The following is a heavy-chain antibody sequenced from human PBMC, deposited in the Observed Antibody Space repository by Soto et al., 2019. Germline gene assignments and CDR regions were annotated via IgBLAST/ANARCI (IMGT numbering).Heavy chain of an antibody. CDR3: ARDRRDSSGYYYHFDY. D-gene: IGHD3-22*01. J-gene: IGHJ4*02. CDR1: GGTFSSYA. CDR2: IIPIFGTA. Sequence: ASVKVSCKASGGTFSSYAISWVRQAPGQGLEWMGGIIPIFGTANYAQKFQGRVTITADESTSTAYMELSSLRSEDTAVYYCARDRRDSSGYYYHFDYWGQGTLVTVSS. V-gene: IGHV1-69*13.